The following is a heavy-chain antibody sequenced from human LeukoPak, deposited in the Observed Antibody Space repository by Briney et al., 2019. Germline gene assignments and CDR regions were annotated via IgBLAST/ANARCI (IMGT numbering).Heavy chain of an antibody. CDR2: LFHSGTT. J-gene: IGHJ4*02. CDR3: ARQGYGRSSFFDH. CDR1: GDSVSTNLYY. D-gene: IGHD6-6*01. V-gene: IGHV4-39*01. Sequence: SETLSLTCTVSGDSVSTNLYYWGGIRQPPGKGLEWIGNLFHSGTTYYNPSLKSRVSISVDTSKNQFSLKLNSVTAADTAVYYCARQGYGRSSFFDHWGQGTLVTVSS.